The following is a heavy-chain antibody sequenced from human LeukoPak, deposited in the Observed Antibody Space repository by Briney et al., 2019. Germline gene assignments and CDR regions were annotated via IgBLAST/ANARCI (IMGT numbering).Heavy chain of an antibody. CDR3: ARSLPLLRRPPLFDY. D-gene: IGHD2-21*01. Sequence: PGGSLRLSCAASGFTFSSYAMHWVRQAPGKGLEWVAVISYDGSIKYYADSVKGRFTISRDNSKNMLYLQMNSLRAEDTAVYYCARSLPLLRRPPLFDYWGQGTLVTVSS. CDR1: GFTFSSYA. V-gene: IGHV3-30-3*01. J-gene: IGHJ4*02. CDR2: ISYDGSIK.